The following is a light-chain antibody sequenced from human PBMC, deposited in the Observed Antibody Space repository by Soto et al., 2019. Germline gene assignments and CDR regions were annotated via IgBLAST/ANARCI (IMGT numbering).Light chain of an antibody. J-gene: IGLJ3*02. CDR3: SSYTPSSSPV. CDR2: DVS. CDR1: SSDVGGYNY. V-gene: IGLV2-14*03. Sequence: QSALTQPASVSGSPGQSITISCTGTSSDVGGYNYVSWYQQYPGKAPKRMIYDVSNRPSGVSNRFSGSKSGNTASLTISGLQPEDEADYYCSSYTPSSSPVFGGGTQLTVL.